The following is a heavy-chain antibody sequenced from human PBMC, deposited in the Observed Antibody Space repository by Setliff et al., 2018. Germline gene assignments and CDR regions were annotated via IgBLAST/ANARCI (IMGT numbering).Heavy chain of an antibody. D-gene: IGHD3-3*01. Sequence: PSETLSLTCTVSGGSISSSSYYWGWIRQPPGKGLEWIGSIYYSGSTYYNPSLKSRVTISVDTSKNQFSLKLSSVTAADTAVYYCARASTYYNFWSGYYGDSTNWFDPWG. CDR3: ARASTYYNFWSGYYGDSTNWFDP. V-gene: IGHV4-39*07. J-gene: IGHJ5*02. CDR2: IYYSGST. CDR1: GGSISSSSYY.